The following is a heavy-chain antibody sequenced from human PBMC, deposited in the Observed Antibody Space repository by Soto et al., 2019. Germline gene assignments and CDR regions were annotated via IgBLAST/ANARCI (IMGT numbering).Heavy chain of an antibody. J-gene: IGHJ4*02. CDR3: ARGPDYEGYVDY. V-gene: IGHV1-69*12. CDR1: GGTFSNYA. Sequence: QVRLVQSGAEVKKPGSSVKVSCKASGGTFSNYAIAWLRQAPGQGLEWMGGIILPFGTPNYAQKFQGRVTISADESMTTAYREMSGLTSEDTAVYYCARGPDYEGYVDYWGRGTLVTVSS. CDR2: IILPFGTP. D-gene: IGHD4-17*01.